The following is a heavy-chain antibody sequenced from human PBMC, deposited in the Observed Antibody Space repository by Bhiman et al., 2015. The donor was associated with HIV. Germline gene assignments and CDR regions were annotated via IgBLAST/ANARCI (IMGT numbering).Heavy chain of an antibody. V-gene: IGHV3-43D*03. J-gene: IGHJ6*03. Sequence: EVQLVESGGGLVKPGGSLRLSCAASGFTFSSYTMNWVRQAPGKGLEWVSLISWDGSSTYYADSVQGRFTISRDNSKNSLYLQMNSLRAEDTAFYYCAKAYKGAGEFYYMDVWGKGTTVTVSS. D-gene: IGHD7-27*01. CDR1: GFTFSSYT. CDR3: AKAYKGAGEFYYMDV. CDR2: ISWDGSST.